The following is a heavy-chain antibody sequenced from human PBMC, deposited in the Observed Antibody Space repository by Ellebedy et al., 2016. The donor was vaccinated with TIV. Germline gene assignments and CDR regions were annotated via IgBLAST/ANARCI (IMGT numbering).Heavy chain of an antibody. V-gene: IGHV1-69*10. Sequence: AASVKVSCKYSGGTFSGYSGYAITWVRQAPGQGLAWLGEIIPLVGLANYGQESQGRVTITADKATLTSYMDLSSLRSEDTAVYYCAMHMTTFPFQWYDSWGQGTLVIVSS. CDR3: AMHMTTFPFQWYDS. J-gene: IGHJ5*01. CDR1: GGTFSGYSGYA. CDR2: IIPLVGLA. D-gene: IGHD3-16*01.